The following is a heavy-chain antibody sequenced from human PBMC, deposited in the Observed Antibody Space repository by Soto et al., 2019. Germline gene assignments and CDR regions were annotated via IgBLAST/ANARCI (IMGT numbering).Heavy chain of an antibody. CDR1: VFTFSSFA. Sequence: WWSLRLSCLASVFTFSSFAMSWFRQAPGKGLEWVSTLSGSGGDTYYASSVNGRFTISRDKSKNTLYLQMDRLRVEDTAVYYCAKRGGYDYVWKSYRPDYWGQGTLVTVSS. J-gene: IGHJ4*02. CDR3: AKRGGYDYVWKSYRPDY. CDR2: LSGSGGDT. V-gene: IGHV3-23*01. D-gene: IGHD3-16*02.